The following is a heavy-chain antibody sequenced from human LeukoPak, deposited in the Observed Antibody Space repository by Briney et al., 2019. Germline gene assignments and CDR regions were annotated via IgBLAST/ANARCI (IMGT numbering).Heavy chain of an antibody. V-gene: IGHV1-2*02. CDR2: LNPNSGGT. CDR1: GYTFTVYY. Sequence: ASVKVSCMASGYTFTVYYMHWVRQAPGQGGEWMGWLNPNSGGTNYAQKFQGRVTMPRHTSISTAYMELSSLTSDDTAFYYCARFAVVGGSGYWGQGTLVTVSS. CDR3: ARFAVVGGSGY. J-gene: IGHJ4*02. D-gene: IGHD6-19*01.